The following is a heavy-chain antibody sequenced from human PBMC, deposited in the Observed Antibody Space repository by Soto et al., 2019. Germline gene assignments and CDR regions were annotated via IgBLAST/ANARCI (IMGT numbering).Heavy chain of an antibody. J-gene: IGHJ3*02. CDR1: EFTFSDYA. V-gene: IGHV3-30-3*01. CDR2: ISDDGDKV. Sequence: QVQLVESGGGVVQPGRSLRLSCAASEFTFSDYAMHWVRQAPGKGLEWVVVISDDGDKVFYADSMKDRLTISRDNSKSTLFLQLTSLGPEDTALYYCARAHYHDSSGPNGHAFDIWGQGTLVTVSS. D-gene: IGHD3-22*01. CDR3: ARAHYHDSSGPNGHAFDI.